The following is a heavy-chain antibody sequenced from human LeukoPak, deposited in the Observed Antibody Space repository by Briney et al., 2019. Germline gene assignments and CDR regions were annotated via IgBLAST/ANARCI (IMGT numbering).Heavy chain of an antibody. Sequence: ASVKVSCKASGYTFTGYYMHWGRQDPGKELEWMGWINPNSGGTNYAQKFQGRVTMTRDTSISTAYMELSRLRSDDTAVYYCARRFDYGGRRDNWFDPWGQGTLVTVSS. D-gene: IGHD4-23*01. CDR3: ARRFDYGGRRDNWFDP. J-gene: IGHJ5*02. V-gene: IGHV1-2*02. CDR1: GYTFTGYY. CDR2: INPNSGGT.